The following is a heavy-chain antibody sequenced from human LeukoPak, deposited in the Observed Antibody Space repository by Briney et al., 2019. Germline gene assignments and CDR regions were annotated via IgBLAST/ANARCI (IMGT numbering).Heavy chain of an antibody. D-gene: IGHD3-10*01. V-gene: IGHV3-30*04. CDR1: GFTFTNYA. J-gene: IGHJ4*02. CDR2: ISYDGTNK. Sequence: GGSLRLSCAASGFTFTNYAMHWVRQAPGKWLEWVAVISYDGTNKYYADSVKGRFTISRDNSKNTLYLQMNSLRAEDTAVYYCANTLGGSGSYPDSPIDYWGQGTLVTVSS. CDR3: ANTLGGSGSYPDSPIDY.